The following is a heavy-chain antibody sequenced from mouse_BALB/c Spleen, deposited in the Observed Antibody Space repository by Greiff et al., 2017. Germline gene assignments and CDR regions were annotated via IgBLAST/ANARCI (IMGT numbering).Heavy chain of an antibody. CDR2: ISYSGST. CDR1: GYSITSDYA. Sequence: EVQLQESGPGLVKPSQSLSLTCTVTGYSITSDYAWNWIRQFPGNKLEWMGYISYSGSTSYNPSLKSRISITRDTSKNQFFLQLNSVTTEDTATYYCARSVGGNYDYWGQGTTLTVSS. V-gene: IGHV3-2*02. CDR3: ARSVGGNYDY. D-gene: IGHD3-3*01. J-gene: IGHJ2*01.